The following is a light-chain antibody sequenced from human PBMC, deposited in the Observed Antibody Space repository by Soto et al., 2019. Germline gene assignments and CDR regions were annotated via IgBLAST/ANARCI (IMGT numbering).Light chain of an antibody. CDR2: GAS. Sequence: VIAQAPATLSISPGERATLSCRASQSVSSKLAWYQQKPGQAPRLLIYGASTRATGIPARFSGSGSGTEFTLTISSLQSEDFAVYYCQQYNNWPLTFGGGTKVDIK. CDR1: QSVSSK. CDR3: QQYNNWPLT. V-gene: IGKV3-15*01. J-gene: IGKJ4*01.